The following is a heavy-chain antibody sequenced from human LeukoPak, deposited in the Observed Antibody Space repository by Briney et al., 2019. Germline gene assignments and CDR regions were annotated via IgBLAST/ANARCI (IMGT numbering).Heavy chain of an antibody. CDR1: GFSFSSHA. CDR2: ISASGDTT. V-gene: IGHV3-23*01. Sequence: GGSLRLSCAASGFSFSSHAMNWVRQAPGKGLEWVSGISASGDTTYYVDSVKGRFTISRDNSKNTLYLQMNSLRAEDTAVYYCATTLLRASTYMDVWGKGTTVTVSS. J-gene: IGHJ6*03. CDR3: ATTLLRASTYMDV. D-gene: IGHD1-1*01.